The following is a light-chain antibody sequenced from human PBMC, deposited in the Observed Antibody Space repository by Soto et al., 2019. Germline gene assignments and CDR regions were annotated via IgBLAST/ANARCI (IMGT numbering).Light chain of an antibody. J-gene: IGKJ3*01. CDR2: DAS. CDR1: QSISSY. CDR3: QDSYSAPRT. Sequence: DIQMTQSPSSLSASVGDRVTIACRASQSISSYLNWYQQKPGKAPKLLISDASNLQSGVPSRFSGSGSGTDFTLTISNLQPEDFATYYCQDSYSAPRTFGPGTKVDIK. V-gene: IGKV1-39*01.